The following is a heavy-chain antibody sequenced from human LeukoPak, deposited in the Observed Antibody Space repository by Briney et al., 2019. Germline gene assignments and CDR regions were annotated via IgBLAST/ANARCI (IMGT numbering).Heavy chain of an antibody. CDR2: IYYSGST. V-gene: IGHV4-39*07. J-gene: IGHJ3*02. CDR1: GGSISNSNYY. D-gene: IGHD3-9*01. CDR3: ASSPHGRRYDILTGYYTTIDAFDI. Sequence: PSETLSLTCTVSGGSISNSNYYWGWIRQPPEKGLEWIGSIYYSGSTFYRASLKSRATISADTSKNQFSLRLNFVTAADTAVYYCASSPHGRRYDILTGYYTTIDAFDIWGQGTMVTVSS.